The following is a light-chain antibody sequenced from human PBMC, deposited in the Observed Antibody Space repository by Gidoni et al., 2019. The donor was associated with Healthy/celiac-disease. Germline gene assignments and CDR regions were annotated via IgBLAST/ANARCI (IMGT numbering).Light chain of an antibody. CDR1: SR. V-gene: IGLV2-14*03. Sequence: QSALTQPASVSGSPGQSITISCTGTSRLMIYDVSNRPSGVSNRFSGSKSGNTASLTISGLQAEDEADYYCSSYTSSSTRFGGGTKLTVL. J-gene: IGLJ2*01. CDR3: SSYTSSSTR. CDR2: DVS.